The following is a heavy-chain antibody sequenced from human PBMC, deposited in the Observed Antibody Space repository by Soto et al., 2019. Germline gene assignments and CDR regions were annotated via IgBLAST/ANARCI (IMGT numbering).Heavy chain of an antibody. J-gene: IGHJ4*02. CDR2: IYYSGST. V-gene: IGHV4-59*01. D-gene: IGHD2-2*01. Sequence: SETLSLTCTVSGGSISSYYWGWIRQPPGKGLEWIGYIYYSGSTNYNPSLKSRVTISVDTSKNQFSLRLSSVTAAATAVYYCARYCSSPSCPSKAFDYWGQGTLVTVSS. CDR3: ARYCSSPSCPSKAFDY. CDR1: GGSISSYY.